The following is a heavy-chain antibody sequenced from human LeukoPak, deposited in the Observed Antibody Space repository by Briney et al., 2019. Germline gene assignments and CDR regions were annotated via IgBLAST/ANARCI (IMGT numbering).Heavy chain of an antibody. CDR2: IYYSGST. Sequence: PSETLSLTCTVSGGSISSGDYYWSWIRQPPGKGLEWIGSIYYSGSTYYNPSLKSRVTISVDTSKNQFSLKLSSVTAADTAVYYCARAHITMVRGVITNWFDPWGQGTLVTVSS. D-gene: IGHD3-10*01. CDR1: GGSISSGDYY. CDR3: ARAHITMVRGVITNWFDP. V-gene: IGHV4-39*07. J-gene: IGHJ5*02.